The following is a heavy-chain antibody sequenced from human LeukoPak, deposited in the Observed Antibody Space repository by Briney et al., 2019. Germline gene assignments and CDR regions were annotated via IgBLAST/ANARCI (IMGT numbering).Heavy chain of an antibody. V-gene: IGHV3-11*01. Sequence: GGSLRLSCAASGFTFSDYYLSWIRQAPGKGLVWISYISPSATAIYYADSVRGRLTISRDNAKNSPYLQMSSLRAEDTAVYYCARGHYGLDVWGQGTTVTVSS. CDR1: GFTFSDYY. CDR3: ARGHYGLDV. J-gene: IGHJ6*02. CDR2: ISPSATAI.